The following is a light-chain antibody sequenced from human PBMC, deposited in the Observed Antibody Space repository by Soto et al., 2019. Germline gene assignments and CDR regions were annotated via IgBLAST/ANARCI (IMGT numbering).Light chain of an antibody. V-gene: IGLV1-44*01. CDR1: GSNIGSNT. J-gene: IGLJ1*01. CDR3: AAWDDSLNGRL. CDR2: SNN. Sequence: QSVLTQPPSASGTPGQRVTISCSGSGSNIGSNTVDWYQQLPGTAPQLLIYSNNQRPSGVPDRFSGSKSGTSVSLAISGRQSEDEADYYCAAWDDSLNGRLFGTGTKLTVL.